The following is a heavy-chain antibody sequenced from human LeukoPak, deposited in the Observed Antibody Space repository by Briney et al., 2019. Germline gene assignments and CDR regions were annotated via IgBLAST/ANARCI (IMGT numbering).Heavy chain of an antibody. D-gene: IGHD3-16*01. CDR3: SRDGGEGYNSAFDI. J-gene: IGHJ3*02. CDR1: GFSFSDYI. CDR2: IRRKRNGYTT. V-gene: IGHV3-72*01. Sequence: PGGSLRLSCAASGFSFSDYILDWVRHAPGKGQEWVGRIRRKRNGYTTEYATSVKGTFTISRDDTKISPFLHMNSLKTEDTAVSHCSRDGGEGYNSAFDIWGQGSMVTVSS.